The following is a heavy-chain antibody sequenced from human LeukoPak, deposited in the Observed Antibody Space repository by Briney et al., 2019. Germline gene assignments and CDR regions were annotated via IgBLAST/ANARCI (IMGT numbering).Heavy chain of an antibody. Sequence: SVKVSCKASGATFSSYATSLVRQAPGQGLEWMGGIIPIFGTANYAQKFQGRVTITADKSTSTAYMELSSLRSEDTAVYYCARARYCSGGSCYWTPYYYYGMDVWGKGTTVTVSS. CDR3: ARARYCSGGSCYWTPYYYYGMDV. V-gene: IGHV1-69*06. CDR1: GATFSSYA. J-gene: IGHJ6*04. D-gene: IGHD2-15*01. CDR2: IIPIFGTA.